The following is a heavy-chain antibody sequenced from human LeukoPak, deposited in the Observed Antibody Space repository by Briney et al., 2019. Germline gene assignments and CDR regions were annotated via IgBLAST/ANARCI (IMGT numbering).Heavy chain of an antibody. CDR2: ISSSSSTI. CDR1: GFTFSSYN. D-gene: IGHD3-9*01. V-gene: IGHV3-48*01. J-gene: IGHJ3*02. CDR3: ASNTYYDSLTGYLFAFDI. Sequence: GGSLRLSCAASGFTFSSYNINWVRQAPGKGLEWVAYISSSSSTIYYADSVKGRFTISRDNAKSSVFLQLDSLRVEDAAIYYCASNTYYDSLTGYLFAFDIWGQGAMVTVSS.